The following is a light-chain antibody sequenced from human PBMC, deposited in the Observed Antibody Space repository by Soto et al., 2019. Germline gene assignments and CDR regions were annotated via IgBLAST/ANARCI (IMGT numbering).Light chain of an antibody. CDR3: SSYTSSSTVV. CDR2: DVS. CDR1: SSDVGGYNS. V-gene: IGLV2-14*03. Sequence: QSVLTQPASVSGSPGQSITISCTGTSSDVGGYNSVSWYQDHPGKAPKLMIYDVSNRPSGVSKRFSGSKSGNTASLTISGLQAEDEADYYCSSYTSSSTVVFGGGTKVTVL. J-gene: IGLJ2*01.